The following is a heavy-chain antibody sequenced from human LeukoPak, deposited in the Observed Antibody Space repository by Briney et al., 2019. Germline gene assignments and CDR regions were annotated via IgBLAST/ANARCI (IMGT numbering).Heavy chain of an antibody. D-gene: IGHD3-22*01. CDR2: INHSGST. CDR3: ARHARLYYYDSSGYYSWFDP. Sequence: SETLSLTRAVYGGSFSGYYWSWIRQPPGKGLEWIGEINHSGSTNYNPSLKSRVTISVDTSKNQFSLKLSSVTAADTAVYYCARHARLYYYDSSGYYSWFDPWGQGTLVTVSS. V-gene: IGHV4-34*01. J-gene: IGHJ5*02. CDR1: GGSFSGYY.